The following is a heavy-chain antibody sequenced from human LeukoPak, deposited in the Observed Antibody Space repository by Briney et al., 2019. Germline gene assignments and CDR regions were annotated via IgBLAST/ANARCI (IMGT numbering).Heavy chain of an antibody. CDR1: GFTFSSTW. Sequence: GGSLRLSCAASGFTFSSTWMHWVRQVPGKELEWVAVISYDGSNKYYADSVKGRFTISRDNSKNTLYLQMNSLRAEDTAVYYCAKIGSSGLIDYWGQGTLVTVSS. CDR3: AKIGSSGLIDY. D-gene: IGHD6-19*01. CDR2: ISYDGSNK. J-gene: IGHJ4*02. V-gene: IGHV3-30*18.